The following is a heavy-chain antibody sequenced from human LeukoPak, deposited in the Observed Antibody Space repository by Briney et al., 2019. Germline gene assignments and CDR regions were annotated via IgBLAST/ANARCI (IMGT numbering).Heavy chain of an antibody. J-gene: IGHJ4*02. V-gene: IGHV4-59*01. D-gene: IGHD5-18*01. Sequence: SGTLSLTCTVSGGSFSSYYWTWIRQPPGKGLEWIGYIYHTGSTNYNPSLKSRVTISVDTSKNQFSLKLTSVTAADTAVYFCARVAGYTYSYYYFDYWGQGTLVTVSS. CDR3: ARVAGYTYSYYYFDY. CDR2: IYHTGST. CDR1: GGSFSSYY.